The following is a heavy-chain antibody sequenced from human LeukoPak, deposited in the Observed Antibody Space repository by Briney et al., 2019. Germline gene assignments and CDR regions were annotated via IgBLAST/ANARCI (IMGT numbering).Heavy chain of an antibody. V-gene: IGHV3-48*04. CDR2: ISSSGTTT. CDR3: ARGYGSGSSHIDY. D-gene: IGHD3-10*01. J-gene: IGHJ4*02. CDR1: GFTFSSYW. Sequence: GGSLRLSCAASGFTFSSYWVSWVRQAPGKGLEWVSYISSSGTTTYYAASVKGRFTISRDNAKNSLYLQMNSLRAEDTAVYYCARGYGSGSSHIDYWGQGTLVTVSS.